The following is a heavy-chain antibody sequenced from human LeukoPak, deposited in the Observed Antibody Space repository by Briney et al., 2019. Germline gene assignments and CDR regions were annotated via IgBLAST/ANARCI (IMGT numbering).Heavy chain of an antibody. V-gene: IGHV4-59*08. D-gene: IGHD6-25*01. CDR2: MYYSGRA. CDR3: ASLSGERGWFDT. Sequence: SETLSLTCTVSVASISTYYSSWIPPPPGKGLEWIGSMYYSGRADYNPPLTNRASISEDTSKDKFSLKLCFGNAADTALYYCASLSGERGWFDTWGQGTRVTVSS. CDR1: VASISTYY. J-gene: IGHJ5*02.